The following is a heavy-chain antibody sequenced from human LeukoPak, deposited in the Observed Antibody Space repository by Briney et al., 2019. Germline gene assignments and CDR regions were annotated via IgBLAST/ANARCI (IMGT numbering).Heavy chain of an antibody. J-gene: IGHJ6*02. CDR3: ARPSITMVRGVSYYYYGMDV. Sequence: SQTLPLTCTVSGGSISSGSYYWSWIRQPAGKGLEWIGRIYTSGGTNYNPSLKSRVTISVDTSKNQFSLKLSSVTAADTAVYYCARPSITMVRGVSYYYYGMDVWGQGTTVTVSS. CDR2: IYTSGGT. CDR1: GGSISSGSYY. V-gene: IGHV4-61*02. D-gene: IGHD3-10*01.